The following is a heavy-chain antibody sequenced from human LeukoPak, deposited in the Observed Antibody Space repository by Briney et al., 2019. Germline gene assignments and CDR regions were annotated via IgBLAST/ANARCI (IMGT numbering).Heavy chain of an antibody. D-gene: IGHD3-10*01. CDR3: ARFFGVSTGFPDY. CDR2: IYSSGTT. Sequence: SETLSLTCTVSGGSISSSNYYWGWIRQPPGKGLEWIGSIYSSGTTHYNPSLKSRVTISIDTSKNQFSLKLSSVTAADTAVYYCARFFGVSTGFPDYWGQGTLVTVSS. J-gene: IGHJ4*02. CDR1: GGSISSSNYY. V-gene: IGHV4-39*07.